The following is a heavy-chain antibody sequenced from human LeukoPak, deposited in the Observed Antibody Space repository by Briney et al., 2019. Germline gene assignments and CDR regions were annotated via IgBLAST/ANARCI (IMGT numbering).Heavy chain of an antibody. V-gene: IGHV3-30-3*01. CDR2: ISYDGSNK. Sequence: GGSLRLSCAASGFTFSSYAMHWVRQATGKGLEWVAVISYDGSNKYYADSVKGRFTISRDNSKNTLYLQMNSLRAEDTAVYYCARDPHYYGSGSPPTYWGQGTLVTVSS. CDR3: ARDPHYYGSGSPPTY. D-gene: IGHD3-10*01. J-gene: IGHJ4*02. CDR1: GFTFSSYA.